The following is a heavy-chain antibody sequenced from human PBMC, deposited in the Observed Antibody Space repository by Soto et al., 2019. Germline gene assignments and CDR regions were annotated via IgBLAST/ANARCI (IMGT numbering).Heavy chain of an antibody. D-gene: IGHD2-15*01. V-gene: IGHV1-69*06. CDR1: GGTFSSYA. Sequence: WASVKVSCKASGGTFSSYAISWVRRAPGQGLEWMGGIIPIFGTANYAQKFQGRVTITADKSTSTAYMELSSLRSEDTAVYYCARGPSGNINFPLNPWGQGTLVTVSS. J-gene: IGHJ5*02. CDR2: IIPIFGTA. CDR3: ARGPSGNINFPLNP.